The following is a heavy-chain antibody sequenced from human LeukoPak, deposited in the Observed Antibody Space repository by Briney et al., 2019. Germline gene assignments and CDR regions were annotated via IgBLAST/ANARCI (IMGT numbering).Heavy chain of an antibody. D-gene: IGHD1-26*01. CDR1: GFTFSNYE. CDR3: ARRRDSGSLQHFDY. J-gene: IGHJ4*02. Sequence: GGSLRLSCAASGFTFSNYEMNWIRQAPGKGLEWVSYISSSGTIIYYADSVKGRFTISRDNAKNSLYLQMNSLRAEDTAVYYCARRRDSGSLQHFDYWGQGTLVTVSS. CDR2: ISSSGTII. V-gene: IGHV3-48*03.